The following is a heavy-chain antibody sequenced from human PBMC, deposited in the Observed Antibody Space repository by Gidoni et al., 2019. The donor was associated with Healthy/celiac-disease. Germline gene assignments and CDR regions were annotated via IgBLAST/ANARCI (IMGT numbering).Heavy chain of an antibody. CDR1: GFTFSSYG. V-gene: IGHV3-33*01. CDR3: STVTTGT. J-gene: IGHJ5*02. CDR2: IWYDGSNK. D-gene: IGHD4-17*01. Sequence: QVQLVESGGGVVQPGRSLRLSCAASGFTFSSYGMHWVRQAPGKGLDWVAVIWYDGSNKYYADSVKGRFTISRDNSKNTLYLQMNSLRAEDTAVYYCSTVTTGTWGQGTLVTVSS.